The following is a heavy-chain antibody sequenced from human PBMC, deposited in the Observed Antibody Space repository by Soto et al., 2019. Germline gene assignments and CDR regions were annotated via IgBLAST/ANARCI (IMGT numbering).Heavy chain of an antibody. V-gene: IGHV3-49*03. CDR3: TRDWDTPRARRGDWFDP. J-gene: IGHJ5*02. Sequence: GGSLRLSCTASGFTFGDYAMSWFRQAPGKGLEWVGFIRSKAYGGTTEYAASVKGRFTISRDDSKSIAYLQMNSLKTEDTAVYYCTRDWDTPRARRGDWFDPWGQGTLVTVSS. CDR2: IRSKAYGGTT. CDR1: GFTFGDYA. D-gene: IGHD2-15*01.